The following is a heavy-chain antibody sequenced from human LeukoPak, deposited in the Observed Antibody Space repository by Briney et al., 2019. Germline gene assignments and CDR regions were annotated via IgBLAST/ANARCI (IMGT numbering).Heavy chain of an antibody. CDR2: IYHSGRT. CDR1: GGSISSGTYY. J-gene: IGHJ4*02. Sequence: WETLSLTCTVSGGSISSGTYYWGWIRQPPGPGLEWVGSIYHSGRTYFNPSLKSRVTISVDTTKNQFSLRLSSVTAADTAVYYCARHLTPSWYAYYFDFWGQGTLVIVSS. CDR3: ARHLTPSWYAYYFDF. D-gene: IGHD6-13*01. V-gene: IGHV4-39*01.